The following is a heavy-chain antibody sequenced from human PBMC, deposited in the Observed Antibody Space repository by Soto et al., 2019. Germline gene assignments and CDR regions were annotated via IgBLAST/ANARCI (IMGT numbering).Heavy chain of an antibody. J-gene: IGHJ1*01. CDR2: ISDSGST. D-gene: IGHD3-16*01. Sequence: QVQLQESGPRLVKPSETLSLTCTVSGGSVSSGNYRWSWIRQPPGKGLEWVGYISDSGSTKYNPPLKIRIPRPADSSKNQFSLTLTSVPAADPAVYSWAGDQGGTHYPFDFWGRGTLATVSS. CDR1: GGSVSSGNYR. CDR3: AGDQGGTHYPFDF. V-gene: IGHV4-61*01.